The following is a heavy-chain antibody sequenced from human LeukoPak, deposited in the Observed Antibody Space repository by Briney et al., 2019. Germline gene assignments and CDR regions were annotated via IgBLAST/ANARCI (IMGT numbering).Heavy chain of an antibody. CDR2: IYNSGST. D-gene: IGHD5-24*01. CDR1: GGSVSSGSNY. J-gene: IGHJ4*02. V-gene: IGHV4-61*01. CDR3: ARAETLYYFDY. Sequence: SETLSLTCTVSGGSVSSGSNYWSWIRQPPGKGLEWIGYIYNSGSTSYNPSLKSRVIISVDTSKNQFSLKLSSVTAADTAVYYCARAETLYYFDYWGQGTLVTVSS.